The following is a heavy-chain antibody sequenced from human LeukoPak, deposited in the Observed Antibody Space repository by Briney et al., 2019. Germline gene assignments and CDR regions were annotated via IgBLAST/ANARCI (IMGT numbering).Heavy chain of an antibody. CDR2: INHSGST. CDR3: ARGRVGATVFDY. CDR1: GGSFSGYY. D-gene: IGHD1-26*01. Sequence: SETLSLTCAVYGGSFSGYYWSWIRQPPGKGLEWIGEINHSGSTNYSPSLKSRVTISVDTSKNQFSLKLSSVTAADTAVYYCARGRVGATVFDYWGQGTLVTVSS. J-gene: IGHJ4*02. V-gene: IGHV4-34*01.